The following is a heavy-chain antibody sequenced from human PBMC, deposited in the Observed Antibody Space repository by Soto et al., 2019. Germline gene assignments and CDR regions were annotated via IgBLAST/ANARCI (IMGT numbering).Heavy chain of an antibody. V-gene: IGHV1-69*01. D-gene: IGHD6-13*01. CDR1: GGTFSSYA. Sequence: QVQLVQSGAEVKKPGSSVKVSCKASGGTFSSYAISWVRQAPGQGLEWLGGIIPIFGTANYAQKFQGRVTITADESTSTAYMELSSLRSADTAVYYCAGRLASSSSWPYYYYGMDVWGQGTTVTVSS. CDR3: AGRLASSSSWPYYYYGMDV. CDR2: IIPIFGTA. J-gene: IGHJ6*02.